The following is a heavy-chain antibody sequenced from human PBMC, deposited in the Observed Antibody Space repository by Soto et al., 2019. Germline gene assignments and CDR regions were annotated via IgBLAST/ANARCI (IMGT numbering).Heavy chain of an antibody. J-gene: IGHJ6*02. Sequence: QVQLVQSGAEVKKPGASVKVSCKASGYTFTSYGLSWVRQAPGQGLEWMGWINGYTGNTNYAQKFQGRVTMTTDTATNTAYLDLWTLISDDTAVYYCARSWVTGKAGIDVWGQGTTVTVSS. CDR3: ARSWVTGKAGIDV. V-gene: IGHV1-18*01. CDR1: GYTFTSYG. CDR2: INGYTGNT. D-gene: IGHD3-16*01.